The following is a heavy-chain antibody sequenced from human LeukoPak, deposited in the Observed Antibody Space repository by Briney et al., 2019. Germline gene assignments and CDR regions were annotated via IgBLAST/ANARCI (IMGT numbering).Heavy chain of an antibody. V-gene: IGHV3-48*03. D-gene: IGHD3-3*02. CDR1: GFTFSSFE. J-gene: IGHJ6*02. CDR2: ISSSGSTI. Sequence: PGGSLRLSCAASGFTFSSFEMNWVRQAPGKGLEWVSYISSSGSTIYYADSVKGRFTISRDNAKNSLYLQMNSLRAEDTAVYYCAREDRTSNYYYYGMDVWGQGTTVTVSS. CDR3: AREDRTSNYYYYGMDV.